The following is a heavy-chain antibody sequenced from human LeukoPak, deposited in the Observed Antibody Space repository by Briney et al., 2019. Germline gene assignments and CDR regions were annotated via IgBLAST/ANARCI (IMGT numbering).Heavy chain of an antibody. CDR1: GYTFTSYG. Sequence: ASVKVSCKASGYTFTSYGISWVRQAPGQGLEWMGWISAYNGNTNYAQKLQGRVTMTTDTSTSTAYMELRSPRSDDTAVYYCARVNTIFGVVINLGYWGQGTLVTVSS. D-gene: IGHD3-3*01. V-gene: IGHV1-18*01. CDR2: ISAYNGNT. J-gene: IGHJ4*02. CDR3: ARVNTIFGVVINLGY.